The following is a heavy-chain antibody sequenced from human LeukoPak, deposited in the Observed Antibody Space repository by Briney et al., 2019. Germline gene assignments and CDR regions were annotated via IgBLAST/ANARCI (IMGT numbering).Heavy chain of an antibody. D-gene: IGHD2-2*01. V-gene: IGHV4-31*01. Sequence: SQTLSLTCTVSGGSISRGGYYWSWIRPHPGQGLVWFGYIYYSGSTYYNPSHKSTVTISVESSKNHFTLMLGSVIAAAAAVYYCARDRGLMLVGAAATNTEEVGNAFDICGQGTMVTVSS. CDR3: ARDRGLMLVGAAATNTEEVGNAFDI. CDR2: IYYSGST. J-gene: IGHJ3*02. CDR1: GGSISRGGYY.